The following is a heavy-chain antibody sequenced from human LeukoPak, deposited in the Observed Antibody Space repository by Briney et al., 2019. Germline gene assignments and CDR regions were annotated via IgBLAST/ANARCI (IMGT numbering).Heavy chain of an antibody. CDR3: ARNFMGVRPMDV. D-gene: IGHD3-16*01. Sequence: GGSLRLSCAASGFTFSSYWMSWVRQAPGKGLEWVSGINWNGGSTHYADSVKGRFTISRDNAKNSLYLQMNSLRAEDTALYHCARNFMGVRPMDVWGQGTTVTVSS. J-gene: IGHJ6*02. V-gene: IGHV3-20*01. CDR2: INWNGGST. CDR1: GFTFSSYW.